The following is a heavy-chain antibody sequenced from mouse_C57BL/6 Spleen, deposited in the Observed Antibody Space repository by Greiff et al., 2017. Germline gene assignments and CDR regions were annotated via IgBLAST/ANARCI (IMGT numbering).Heavy chain of an antibody. D-gene: IGHD1-1*01. CDR1: GFTFSNYW. Sequence: EVKVEESGGGLVQPGGSMKLSCVASGFTFSNYWMNWVRQSPEKGLEWVAQIRLKSDNYATHYAESVKGRFTISRDDSKSSVYLQMNNLRAEDTGIYYCTNYYGSSYILFDYWGQGTTLTVSS. CDR2: IRLKSDNYAT. J-gene: IGHJ2*01. V-gene: IGHV6-3*01. CDR3: TNYYGSSYILFDY.